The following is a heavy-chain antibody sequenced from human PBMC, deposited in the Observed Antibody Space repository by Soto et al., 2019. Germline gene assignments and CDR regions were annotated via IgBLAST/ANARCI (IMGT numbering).Heavy chain of an antibody. CDR3: ARHRGLFVAWGSLGADYGMDV. D-gene: IGHD3-16*01. J-gene: IGHJ6*02. V-gene: IGHV4-39*01. CDR2: IYYSGST. Sequence: QLQLQESGPGLVKPSETLSLTCTVSGGSIGSSSYYWGWIRQPPGKGLEWIGSIYYSGSTYYNSSLQSRLTLSVDTSKNQFSLKLSSVTAADTAVYYCARHRGLFVAWGSLGADYGMDVWGQGTTVTVSS. CDR1: GGSIGSSSYY.